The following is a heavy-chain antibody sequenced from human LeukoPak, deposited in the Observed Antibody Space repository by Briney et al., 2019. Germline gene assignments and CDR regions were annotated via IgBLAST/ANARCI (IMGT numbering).Heavy chain of an antibody. J-gene: IGHJ1*01. CDR2: IRSKAYGGTT. V-gene: IGHV3-49*04. D-gene: IGHD1-26*01. CDR1: GFTFGDYA. CDR3: TRDRLYSGSQNFQH. Sequence: PGGSLRLSCTASGFTFGDYAMSWVRQSPGKGLEGVGFIRSKAYGGTTEYAASVKGRFTISRDDSKSIAYLRMNSLKTEDTAVYYCTRDRLYSGSQNFQHWGQGTLVTVSS.